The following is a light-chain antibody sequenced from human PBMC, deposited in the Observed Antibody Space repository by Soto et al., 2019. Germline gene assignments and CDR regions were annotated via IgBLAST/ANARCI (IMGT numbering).Light chain of an antibody. Sequence: EGVMTQSPATLSVSPGERATLSCRASPTVSSNLAWYQQKPGQAPRLLIYGASTRATGIPARFSGSGSGTEFTLTISSLQSEDFAVYYCQQYNNWLPITFGQGTRLEIK. CDR3: QQYNNWLPIT. V-gene: IGKV3-15*01. CDR1: PTVSSN. CDR2: GAS. J-gene: IGKJ5*01.